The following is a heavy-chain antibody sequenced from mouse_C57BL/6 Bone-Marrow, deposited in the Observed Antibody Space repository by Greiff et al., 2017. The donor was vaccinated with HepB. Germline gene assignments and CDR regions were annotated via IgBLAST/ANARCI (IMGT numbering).Heavy chain of an antibody. CDR2: INPGSGGT. CDR3: ARWGLRGYFDY. J-gene: IGHJ2*01. Sequence: QVQLKESGAELVRPGTSVKVSCKASGYAFTNYLIEWVKQRPGQGLEWIGVINPGSGGTNYNEKFKGKATLTADKSSSTAYMQLSSLTSEDSAVYFCARWGLRGYFDYWGQGTTLTVSS. D-gene: IGHD3-1*01. CDR1: GYAFTNYL. V-gene: IGHV1-54*01.